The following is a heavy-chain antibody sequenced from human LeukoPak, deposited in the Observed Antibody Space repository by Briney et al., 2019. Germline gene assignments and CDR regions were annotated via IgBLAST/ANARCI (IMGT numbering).Heavy chain of an antibody. D-gene: IGHD3-10*01. Sequence: SGGSLRLSCAASGFTFSNYWAHWVRQAPGKGLVWVSRINRDGSTTKYADSVKGRFTVSRDNAKNTLNLQMNSLRAEDTAVYYCARDKKSGESSEIDYWGQGTLVTVSS. V-gene: IGHV3-74*03. CDR1: GFTFSNYW. CDR2: INRDGSTT. J-gene: IGHJ4*02. CDR3: ARDKKSGESSEIDY.